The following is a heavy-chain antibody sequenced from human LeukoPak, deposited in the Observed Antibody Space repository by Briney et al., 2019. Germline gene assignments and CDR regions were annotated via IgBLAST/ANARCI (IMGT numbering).Heavy chain of an antibody. CDR2: ISAYNGNT. J-gene: IGHJ6*03. Sequence: ASVKVSCKASGYTFTSYGISWVRQAPGQGLEWMGWISAYNGNTNYAQKLQGRVTMTTDTSTSTAYMELRSLRSDGTAVYYCARDRGYSYGHYYYYMDVWGKGATVTVSS. CDR1: GYTFTSYG. V-gene: IGHV1-18*01. D-gene: IGHD5-18*01. CDR3: ARDRGYSYGHYYYYMDV.